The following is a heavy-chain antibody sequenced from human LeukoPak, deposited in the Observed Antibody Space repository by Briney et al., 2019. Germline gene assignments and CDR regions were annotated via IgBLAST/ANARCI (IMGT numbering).Heavy chain of an antibody. Sequence: SQTLSLTCAISGDSVSSNSAAWNWIRQSPSRGLEWLGRTYYRSNWYNDYAVSVKSRITINPDTSKNQFSPQLNSVTPEDTAVYYCARAQPADDAFDIWGQGTMVTVSS. CDR1: GDSVSSNSAA. J-gene: IGHJ3*02. D-gene: IGHD6-13*01. V-gene: IGHV6-1*01. CDR2: TYYRSNWYN. CDR3: ARAQPADDAFDI.